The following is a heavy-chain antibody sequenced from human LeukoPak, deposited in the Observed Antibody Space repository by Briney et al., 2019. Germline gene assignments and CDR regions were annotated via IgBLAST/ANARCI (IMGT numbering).Heavy chain of an antibody. V-gene: IGHV3-30*04. J-gene: IGHJ5*02. CDR1: GLTFSSYA. Sequence: GGSLRLSCAASGLTFSSYAMHWVRQAPGKGLEWVAVISYDGSNKYYADSVKGRFTISRDNSKNTLYLQMNSLRAEDTAVYYCARDHLVRGVIVGANWFDPWGQGTLVTVSS. CDR3: ARDHLVRGVIVGANWFDP. D-gene: IGHD3-10*01. CDR2: ISYDGSNK.